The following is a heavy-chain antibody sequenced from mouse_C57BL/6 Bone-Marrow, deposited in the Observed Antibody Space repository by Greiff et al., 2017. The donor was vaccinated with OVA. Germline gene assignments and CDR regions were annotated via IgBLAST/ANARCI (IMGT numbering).Heavy chain of an antibody. CDR3: ARDGGDWYFDV. CDR1: GYTFTSYW. Sequence: QVQLKQPGAELVKPGASVKLSCKASGYTFTSYWMHWVKQRSGQGLEWIGMIHPNSGSTNYNEKFKSKATLTVDKSSSTAYMQLSSLTSEDSAVYYCARDGGDWYFDVWGTGTTVTVSS. J-gene: IGHJ1*03. V-gene: IGHV1-64*01. CDR2: IHPNSGST.